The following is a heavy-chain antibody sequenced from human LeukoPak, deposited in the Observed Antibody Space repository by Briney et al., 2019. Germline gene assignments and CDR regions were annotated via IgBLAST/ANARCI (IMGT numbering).Heavy chain of an antibody. CDR3: ARCRGDCPIDY. CDR2: IYTCGTT. D-gene: IGHD2-21*02. Sequence: GGSLRLSCAASGFTVSSIYMSCIRQAPGKGLEWVSLIYTCGTTYYADSEKGRFTISRDNSKNTVYLQMNSLRTGDTAVYYCARCRGDCPIDYWGQGTLVTVSS. CDR1: GFTVSSIY. J-gene: IGHJ4*02. V-gene: IGHV3-53*01.